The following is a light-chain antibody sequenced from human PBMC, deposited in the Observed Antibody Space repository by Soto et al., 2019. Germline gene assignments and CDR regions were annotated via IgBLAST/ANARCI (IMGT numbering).Light chain of an antibody. CDR1: SSDVGGYNY. CDR2: EVS. V-gene: IGLV2-23*02. J-gene: IGLJ3*02. Sequence: QPVLTQPASVSGSPGQSITISCTGTSSDVGGYNYVSWYQQHPGKAPKLMIYEVSNRPSGVSSRFSASKSGNTASLTISGVQAEDEADYYCCSYAGTTTWVFGGGTKLTVL. CDR3: CSYAGTTTWV.